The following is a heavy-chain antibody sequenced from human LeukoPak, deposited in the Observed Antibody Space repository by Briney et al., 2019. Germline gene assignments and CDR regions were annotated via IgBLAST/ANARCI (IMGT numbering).Heavy chain of an antibody. Sequence: GSLRLSCAASGFPFSSYAMSWVRQAPGKGLEWVSAISGSGGSTYYADSVKGRFTISRDNSKNTLYLQMNSLRAEDTAVYYCAKDPSSSVDTAMGTDYWGQGTLVTVSS. D-gene: IGHD5-18*01. CDR2: ISGSGGST. J-gene: IGHJ4*02. CDR3: AKDPSSSVDTAMGTDY. V-gene: IGHV3-23*01. CDR1: GFPFSSYA.